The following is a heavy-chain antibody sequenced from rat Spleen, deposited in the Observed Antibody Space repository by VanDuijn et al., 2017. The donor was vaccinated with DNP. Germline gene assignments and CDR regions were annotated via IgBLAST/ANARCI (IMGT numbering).Heavy chain of an antibody. CDR3: ARGLNYGGYSYYWYFDF. CDR2: ISYSGTT. Sequence: EVQLQESGPGLVKPSQSLSLTCSVTGYSITSHYWAWIRKFPGNKMEWMGYISYSGTTSYNPSLKSRISITRDTSKNQFFLQLNSVITEDTATYYCARGLNYGGYSYYWYFDFWGPGTMVTVSS. D-gene: IGHD1-11*01. V-gene: IGHV3-1*01. CDR1: GYSITSHY. J-gene: IGHJ1*01.